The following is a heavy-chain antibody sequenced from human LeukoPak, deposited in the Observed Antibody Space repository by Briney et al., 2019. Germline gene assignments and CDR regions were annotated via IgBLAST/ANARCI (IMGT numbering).Heavy chain of an antibody. CDR1: GLTFSTYW. V-gene: IGHV3-74*01. CDR3: AKDLGVGATLGWFDP. D-gene: IGHD1-26*01. J-gene: IGHJ5*02. CDR2: INNDGSST. Sequence: GGSLRLSCAASGLTFSTYWMHWVRQAPGKGLVWVSRINNDGSSTNYADSVKGRFTISRDNAKNTLYLQMNSLRAEDTAVYYCAKDLGVGATLGWFDPWGQGTLVTVSS.